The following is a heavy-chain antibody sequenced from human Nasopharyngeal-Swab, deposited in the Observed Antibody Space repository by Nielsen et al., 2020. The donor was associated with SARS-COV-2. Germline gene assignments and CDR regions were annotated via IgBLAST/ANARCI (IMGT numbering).Heavy chain of an antibody. CDR2: ISSSSSYI. D-gene: IGHD3-10*01. Sequence: GGSLRLSCAASGFTFNNYNFNWVRQAPEKGLEWVSSISSSSSYIYYADSVKGRFTISRDNSKNTLYLQMNSLRAEDTAIYYCAKDRYSGSGSYKYYYFYYGMDVWGQGTTVTVSS. J-gene: IGHJ6*02. V-gene: IGHV3-21*04. CDR3: AKDRYSGSGSYKYYYFYYGMDV. CDR1: GFTFNNYN.